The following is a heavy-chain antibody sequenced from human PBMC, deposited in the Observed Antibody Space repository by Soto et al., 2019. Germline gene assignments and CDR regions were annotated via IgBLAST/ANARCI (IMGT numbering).Heavy chain of an antibody. D-gene: IGHD2-2*01. J-gene: IGHJ6*02. V-gene: IGHV5-10-1*01. CDR2: IDPSDSYT. CDR3: ARFRAVGYYYSGMDV. Sequence: PGEALKISCKGSGYSFTSYWISWVRQMPGKGLEWMGRIDPSDSYTNYSPSSQGHVPISADKSISTAYLQWSSLKASDTAMYYCARFRAVGYYYSGMDVWGQGTTVPVSS. CDR1: GYSFTSYW.